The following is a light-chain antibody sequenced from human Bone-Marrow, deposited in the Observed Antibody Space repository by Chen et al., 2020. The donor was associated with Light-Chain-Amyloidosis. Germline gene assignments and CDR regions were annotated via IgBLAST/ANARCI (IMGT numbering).Light chain of an antibody. CDR1: DLPTKY. CDR2: SDT. J-gene: IGLJ2*01. V-gene: IGLV3-25*03. Sequence: SYELTQPPSVSVSPGQTARITCSGDDLPTKYAYWYQQKPGQAPVPVIHSDTERPSGISERFSGSSSGTTATLTISGVQAEDEADYHCQSADSSGTYEVIFGGGTKLTVL. CDR3: QSADSSGTYEVI.